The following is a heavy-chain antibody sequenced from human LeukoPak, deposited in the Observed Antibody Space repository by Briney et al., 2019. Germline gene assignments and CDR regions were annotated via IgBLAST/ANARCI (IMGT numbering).Heavy chain of an antibody. CDR2: VHPNGGNT. J-gene: IGHJ5*02. CDR3: ARGPRNDP. V-gene: IGHV1-8*01. CDR1: GYPFTTWE. Sequence: ASEKVSCKTSGYPFTTWEINWVRQAAGQGLEWMGWVHPNGGNTAYAQKFQGRVTMTRDTSISTAYMELSGLTSDDTAVYFCARGPRNDPWGQGTLVTVSS. D-gene: IGHD1-14*01.